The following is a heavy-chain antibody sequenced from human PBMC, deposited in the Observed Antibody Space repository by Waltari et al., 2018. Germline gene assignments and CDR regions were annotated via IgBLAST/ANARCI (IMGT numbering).Heavy chain of an antibody. D-gene: IGHD2-21*02. Sequence: QVQLQESGPRLLKPSETLSLICTVSVGSISGFYWSWVRQPPGKGLDWIGYIYYTGSTNFNPSLKSRVTMSVDTSKNQFSLKLSSVTAADTAFYYCARGGGGDWEWFDPWGQGTLVTVSS. J-gene: IGHJ5*02. V-gene: IGHV4-59*01. CDR3: ARGGGGDWEWFDP. CDR1: VGSISGFY. CDR2: IYYTGST.